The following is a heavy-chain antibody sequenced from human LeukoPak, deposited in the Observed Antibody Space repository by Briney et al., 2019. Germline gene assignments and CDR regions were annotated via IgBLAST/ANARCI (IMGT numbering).Heavy chain of an antibody. Sequence: PSETLSLTCTVSGYSISSGYYWGWIRQPPGKGLEWIGSIYHSGSTYYNPSLKSRVTISVDTSKNQFSLKLSSVTAADTAVYYCARDEWLLPYFDYWGQGTLVTVSS. D-gene: IGHD3-22*01. V-gene: IGHV4-38-2*02. J-gene: IGHJ4*02. CDR1: GYSISSGYY. CDR3: ARDEWLLPYFDY. CDR2: IYHSGST.